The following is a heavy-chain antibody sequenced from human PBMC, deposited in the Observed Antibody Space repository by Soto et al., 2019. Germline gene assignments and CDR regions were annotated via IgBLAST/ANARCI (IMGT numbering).Heavy chain of an antibody. Sequence: GGSLRLSCAASGFTFSSYAMHWVRQAPGKGLEWVAVISYDGSNKYYADSVKGRFTISRDKSKNTLYLQMNSLRAEDTAVYYCARAVAGTWYGMDVWGQGTTVTVSS. V-gene: IGHV3-30-3*01. J-gene: IGHJ6*02. CDR2: ISYDGSNK. CDR3: ARAVAGTWYGMDV. CDR1: GFTFSSYA. D-gene: IGHD6-19*01.